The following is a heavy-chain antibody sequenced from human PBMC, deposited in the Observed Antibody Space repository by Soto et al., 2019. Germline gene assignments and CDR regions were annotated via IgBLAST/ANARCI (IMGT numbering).Heavy chain of an antibody. CDR1: GYSFTSYW. J-gene: IGHJ4*02. D-gene: IGHD4-17*01. CDR3: ARRIQYGDYLYYFDY. Sequence: PGESLKISCKGSGYSFTSYWISWVRQMPGKGLEWMGRIDPSDSYTNYSPSFQGHVTISADKSISTAYLQWSSLKASDTAMYYCARRIQYGDYLYYFDYWGQGTLVTVSS. V-gene: IGHV5-10-1*01. CDR2: IDPSDSYT.